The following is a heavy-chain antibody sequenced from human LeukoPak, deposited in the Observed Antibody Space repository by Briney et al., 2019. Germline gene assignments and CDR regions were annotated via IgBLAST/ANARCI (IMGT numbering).Heavy chain of an antibody. CDR2: IIPIFGTA. J-gene: IGHJ4*02. D-gene: IGHD5-24*01. CDR1: GGSFSRYA. Sequence: SVKVSCKAFGGSFSRYAISWVRQAPGQGLEWMGGIIPIFGTANYAQKFQGRVTITADESTSTAYMELSSLRSEDTAVYYCARDVRDGYNKAFDYWGQGTLVTVSS. V-gene: IGHV1-69*13. CDR3: ARDVRDGYNKAFDY.